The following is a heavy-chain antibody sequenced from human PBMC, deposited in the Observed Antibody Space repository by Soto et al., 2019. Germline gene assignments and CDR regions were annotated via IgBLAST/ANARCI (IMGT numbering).Heavy chain of an antibody. CDR2: TRNKANSYTT. Sequence: PGGSLRLSCAASGFTFSDHYMDWVRQAPGRGLEWVGRTRNKANSYTTEYAASVKGRFTISRDDSKNSLYLQMNSLKTEDTAVYYCDRVALRDGFDYWGQGPLVTVSS. CDR1: GFTFSDHY. J-gene: IGHJ4*02. V-gene: IGHV3-72*01. CDR3: DRVALRDGFDY.